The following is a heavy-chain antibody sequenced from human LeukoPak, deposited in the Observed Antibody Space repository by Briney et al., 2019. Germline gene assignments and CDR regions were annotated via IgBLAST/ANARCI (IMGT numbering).Heavy chain of an antibody. D-gene: IGHD1-26*01. J-gene: IGHJ4*02. V-gene: IGHV3-9*01. Sequence: GGSLRLSCAASGFTFDDYAMHWVRQAPGKGLEWVSGISRNSGSIGYADSVKGRFTISRDNTKNSLYLQMNSLRAEDTALYYCAKASLFGIVGATNIDYWGQGTLVTVSS. CDR1: GFTFDDYA. CDR3: AKASLFGIVGATNIDY. CDR2: ISRNSGSI.